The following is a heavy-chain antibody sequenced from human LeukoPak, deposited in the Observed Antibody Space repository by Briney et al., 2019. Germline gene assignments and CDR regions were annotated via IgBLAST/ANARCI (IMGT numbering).Heavy chain of an antibody. V-gene: IGHV1-2*02. J-gene: IGHJ3*02. CDR3: ARGGKLMISMVRGVLASRDGLDI. CDR2: INPNSGCT. D-gene: IGHD3-10*01. CDR1: GYTFTGYY. Sequence: GTSVKVSCKASGYTFTGYYMEWVRQSPGQGLEWMGWINPNSGCTKYEQKFQGRVTMTRDTSINTAYMELSRLRSDDTAIYYCARGGKLMISMVRGVLASRDGLDIWGRGTMLTVSS.